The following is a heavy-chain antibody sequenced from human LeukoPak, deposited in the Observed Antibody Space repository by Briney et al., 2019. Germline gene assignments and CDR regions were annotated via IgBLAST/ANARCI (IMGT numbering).Heavy chain of an antibody. J-gene: IGHJ3*02. D-gene: IGHD2-2*01. V-gene: IGHV4-4*09. CDR1: GSISSYY. CDR2: IYTSGST. CDR3: ARQKCTSTSCLTKNAFDI. Sequence: SETLSLTCTVSGSISSYYWSWIRQPPGKGLKWIGYIYTSGSTNYNPSLKSRVTISVDTSKNQFSLDLSSLTAADTAVYYCARQKCTSTSCLTKNAFDIWGRGTMVTVSS.